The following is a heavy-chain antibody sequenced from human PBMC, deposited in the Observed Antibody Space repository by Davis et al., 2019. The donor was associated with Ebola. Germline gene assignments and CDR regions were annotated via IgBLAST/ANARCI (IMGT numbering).Heavy chain of an antibody. CDR1: GFTFSSYS. CDR2: VPSRGDKR. CDR3: ARGDGDYYYYGLDV. J-gene: IGHJ6*02. D-gene: IGHD2-21*02. V-gene: IGHV3-21*04. Sequence: GGSLRLSCAASGFTFSSYSMNWVRQAPGKGLEWVSSVPSRGDKRYYADSVKGRFTISRDDSQSTLFLQMNSLRPDDAAVYYCARGDGDYYYYGLDVWGQGTTVTVSS.